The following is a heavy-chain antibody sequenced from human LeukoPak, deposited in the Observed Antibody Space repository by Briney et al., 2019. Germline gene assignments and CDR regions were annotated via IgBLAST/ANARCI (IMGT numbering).Heavy chain of an antibody. J-gene: IGHJ4*02. CDR3: ARETLTLVTTVDS. D-gene: IGHD4-17*01. CDR2: IYYTGST. CDR1: GGSVSSGSYY. Sequence: SETLSLTCTVSGGSVSSGSYYWSWIRQPPGKGLEWIGYIYYTGSTNCNPSLKSRVTILMDASKNQFSLMLNSMTAADTAIYYCARETLTLVTTVDSWGQGTLVTVSS. V-gene: IGHV4-61*01.